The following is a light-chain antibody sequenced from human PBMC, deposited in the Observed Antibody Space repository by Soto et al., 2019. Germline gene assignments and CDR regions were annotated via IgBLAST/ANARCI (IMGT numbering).Light chain of an antibody. J-gene: IGLJ3*02. CDR1: SSDIGIFNY. CDR3: SSYTSSSALGV. V-gene: IGLV2-14*01. Sequence: QSALTQPASVSGSPGQSITISCTGTSSDIGIFNYVSWYQQHPGKAPKLIIYEVTNRPSGVSDRFSGSKSGSTASLNISGLQADDEADYYCSSYTSSSALGVFGGGTNLTVL. CDR2: EVT.